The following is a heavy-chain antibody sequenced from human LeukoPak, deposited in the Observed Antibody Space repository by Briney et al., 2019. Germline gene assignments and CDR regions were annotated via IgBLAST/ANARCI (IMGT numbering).Heavy chain of an antibody. CDR2: IYYSGGT. V-gene: IGHV4-31*03. CDR3: ARETAYGSGTYADY. D-gene: IGHD3-10*01. CDR1: GGSISSGGYY. Sequence: SQTLSLTCTVSGGSISSGGYYWSWIRQRPGRGLEWIGYIYYSGGTFYNPSLKSRVTISVDTSKNQFSLKLSSVAAADTAVYYCARETAYGSGTYADYWGQGALVTVSS. J-gene: IGHJ4*02.